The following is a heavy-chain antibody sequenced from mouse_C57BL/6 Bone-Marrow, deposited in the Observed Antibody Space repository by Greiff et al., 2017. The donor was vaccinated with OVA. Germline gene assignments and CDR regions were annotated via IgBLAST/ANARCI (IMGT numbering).Heavy chain of an antibody. CDR1: GYSITSGYY. V-gene: IGHV3-6*01. CDR2: ISYDGSN. Sequence: VQLKESGPGLVKPSQSLSLTCSVTGYSITSGYYWNWIRQFPGNKLEWMGYISYDGSNNYNPSLKNRISITRDTSKNQFYLKLSSVTTEDTATYYGAIDSYHYGSPYWYFDVWGTGTTVTVSS. D-gene: IGHD1-1*01. J-gene: IGHJ1*03. CDR3: AIDSYHYGSPYWYFDV.